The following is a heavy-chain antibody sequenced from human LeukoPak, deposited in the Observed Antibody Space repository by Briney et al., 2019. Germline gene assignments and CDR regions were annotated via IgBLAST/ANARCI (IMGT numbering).Heavy chain of an antibody. V-gene: IGHV3-21*01. CDR1: GFTFSSYS. CDR2: ISSSSSYI. Sequence: GGSLRLSCAASGFTFSSYSMNWVRQAPGKWLEWVSSISSSSSYIYYADSVKGRFTISRDNAKNSLYLQMNSLRAEDTAVYYCARAPPTGPFDYWGQGTLVTVSS. CDR3: ARAPPTGPFDY. J-gene: IGHJ4*02. D-gene: IGHD3-10*01.